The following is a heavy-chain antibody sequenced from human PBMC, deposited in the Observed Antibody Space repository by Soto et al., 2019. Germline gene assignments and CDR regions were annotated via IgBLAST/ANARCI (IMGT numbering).Heavy chain of an antibody. CDR1: GGSISSGDYY. D-gene: IGHD5-18*01. CDR2: ISYSGTT. Sequence: SETLSLTCIVSGGSISSGDYYWSWIRQPPGEGLEWIGFISYSGTTSYSPSLKSRVAISLDTSKNQFSLSLNFVTAADTAVYYCARGRGYSYGLDPWGQGSLVTVSS. CDR3: ARGRGYSYGLDP. V-gene: IGHV4-30-4*01. J-gene: IGHJ5*02.